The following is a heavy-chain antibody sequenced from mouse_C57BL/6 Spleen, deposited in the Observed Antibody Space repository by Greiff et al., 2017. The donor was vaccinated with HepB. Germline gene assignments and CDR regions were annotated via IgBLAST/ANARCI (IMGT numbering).Heavy chain of an antibody. Sequence: EVKLMESGGGLVKPGGSLKLSCAASGFTFSSYAMSWVRQTPEKRLEWVATISDGGSYTYYPDNVKGRFTISRDNAKNNLYLQMSHLKSEDTAMYYCAREGGYSNYVRCYAMDYWGQGTSVTVSS. V-gene: IGHV5-4*01. CDR1: GFTFSSYA. CDR2: ISDGGSYT. J-gene: IGHJ4*01. CDR3: AREGGYSNYVRCYAMDY. D-gene: IGHD2-5*01.